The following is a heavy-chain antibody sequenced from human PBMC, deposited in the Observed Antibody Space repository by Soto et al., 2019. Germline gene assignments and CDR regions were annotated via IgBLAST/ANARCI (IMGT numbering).Heavy chain of an antibody. CDR1: GFTFSSYS. J-gene: IGHJ5*02. Sequence: GGSLRLSCAASGFTFSSYSMNWVRQAPGKGLEWVSSISSSSSYIYYADSVKGRFTISRDNAKNSLYLQMNSLRAEDTAVYYCARERFGEEGFDPWGQGTLVTVSS. CDR3: ARERFGEEGFDP. V-gene: IGHV3-21*01. D-gene: IGHD3-10*01. CDR2: ISSSSSYI.